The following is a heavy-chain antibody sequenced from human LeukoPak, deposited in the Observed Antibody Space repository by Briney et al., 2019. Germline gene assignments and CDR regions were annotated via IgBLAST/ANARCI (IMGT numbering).Heavy chain of an antibody. CDR2: INPNSGGT. D-gene: IGHD6-13*01. V-gene: IGHV1-2*02. CDR3: ARFKGIAAAGTGYYYYYYMDV. CDR1: GYTFTGYY. J-gene: IGHJ6*03. Sequence: ASVKVSCKVSGYTFTGYYMHWVRQAPGQGLEWMGWINPNSGGTNYAQKFQGRVTMTRDTSISTAYMELSRLRSDDTAVYYCARFKGIAAAGTGYYYYYYMDVWGKGTTVTVSS.